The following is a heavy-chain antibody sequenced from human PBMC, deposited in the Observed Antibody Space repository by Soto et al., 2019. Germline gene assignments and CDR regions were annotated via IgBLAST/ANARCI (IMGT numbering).Heavy chain of an antibody. CDR3: AKEGRPYYYDSSGYYTLWY. CDR1: GFTFSSYG. V-gene: IGHV3-30*18. CDR2: ISYDGSNK. J-gene: IGHJ4*02. D-gene: IGHD3-22*01. Sequence: QVLLVESGGGVVQPGRSLRLSCAASGFTFSSYGMHWVRQAPGKGLEWVAVISYDGSNKYYADSVKGRFTISRDNSKNTLYLQMNSLRAEDTAVYYCAKEGRPYYYDSSGYYTLWYWGQGTLVTVSS.